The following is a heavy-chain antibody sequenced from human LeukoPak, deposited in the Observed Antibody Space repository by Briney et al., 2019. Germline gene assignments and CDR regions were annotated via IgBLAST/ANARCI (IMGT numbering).Heavy chain of an antibody. CDR1: GGSISSGDYY. CDR3: ARGDMITFGGVIVDSFDY. CDR2: IYYSGST. Sequence: SETLSLTCTVSGGSISSGDYYWSWIRQPPGKSLEWIGYIYYSGSTYYNPSLKSRVTISVDTSKNQFSLKLSSVTAADTAVYYCARGDMITFGGVIVDSFDYWGQGTLVTVSS. V-gene: IGHV4-30-4*01. J-gene: IGHJ4*02. D-gene: IGHD3-16*02.